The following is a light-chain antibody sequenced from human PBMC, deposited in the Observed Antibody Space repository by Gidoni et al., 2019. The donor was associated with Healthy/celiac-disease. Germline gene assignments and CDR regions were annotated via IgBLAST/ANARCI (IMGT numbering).Light chain of an antibody. CDR3: QSYDSSLSGWV. CDR2: GNS. J-gene: IGLJ3*02. Sequence: QSVLTQPPSVSGAPGQRVTISCTGSSSHIGAGYDVHWYQQLPGTAPKLLIYGNSHRPSGVPDRFSGSKSGTSASLAITGLQAEDEADYYCQSYDSSLSGWVFGGGTKLTVL. CDR1: SSHIGAGYD. V-gene: IGLV1-40*01.